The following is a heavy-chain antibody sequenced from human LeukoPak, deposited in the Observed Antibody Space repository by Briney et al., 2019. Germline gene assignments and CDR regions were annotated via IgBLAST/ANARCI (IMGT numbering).Heavy chain of an antibody. CDR3: ARDPASGGFDS. J-gene: IGHJ4*02. CDR2: ISSSSDTI. V-gene: IGHV3-48*02. CDR1: GFTSSGYS. D-gene: IGHD2-15*01. Sequence: GGSLRLSVAASGFTSSGYSMNWFGQAPGRGLDWVSYISSSSDTIYYADSVKGRFTISRDNAKRSLYLQMNGLRDEDTAVYYCARDPASGGFDSWGQGILVTVSS.